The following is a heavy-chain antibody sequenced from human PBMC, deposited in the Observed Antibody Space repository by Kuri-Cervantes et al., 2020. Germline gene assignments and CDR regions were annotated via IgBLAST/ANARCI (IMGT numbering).Heavy chain of an antibody. CDR3: AKGAYAYYYYYMDV. CDR2: IYSGGST. V-gene: IGHV3-53*01. D-gene: IGHD4-17*01. J-gene: IGHJ6*03. Sequence: GESLKISCAASGFTVSSNYMSWVRQAPGKGLEWVSVIYSGGSTYYADSVKGRFTISRDNSKNTLYLQMNSLRAEDTAVYYCAKGAYAYYYYYMDVWGKGTTVTVSS. CDR1: GFTVSSNY.